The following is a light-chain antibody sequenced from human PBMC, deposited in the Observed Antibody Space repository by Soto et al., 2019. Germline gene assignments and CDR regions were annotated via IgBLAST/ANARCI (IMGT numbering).Light chain of an antibody. CDR2: QAS. CDR3: QQYKSYPFI. CDR1: QSISDR. J-gene: IGKJ3*01. Sequence: DIQMTQSPSTLSASVGDRVTITCRASQSISDRLAWYQQKPGKAPKLLIYQASSLKSGAPSRFSGSGSGTEFTLTISSLQPDDFATYYCQQYKSYPFIFGPGTKVDIK. V-gene: IGKV1-5*03.